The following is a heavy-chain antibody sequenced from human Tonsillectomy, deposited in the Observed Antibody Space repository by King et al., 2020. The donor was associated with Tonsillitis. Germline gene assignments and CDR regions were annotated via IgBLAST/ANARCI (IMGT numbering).Heavy chain of an antibody. J-gene: IGHJ6*02. Sequence: VQLVESGGGLIQPGGSRRLSGAASGFTVSSNYMSWVRQATGKGMEWVSVIYSGGSTYYADSVKGRFTISRDNSKNTLYLQMNSLRAEVPAVYYCARDPITPGMDVWGQGTTVTVSS. CDR3: ARDPITPGMDV. D-gene: IGHD5-24*01. V-gene: IGHV3-53*01. CDR1: GFTVSSNY. CDR2: IYSGGST.